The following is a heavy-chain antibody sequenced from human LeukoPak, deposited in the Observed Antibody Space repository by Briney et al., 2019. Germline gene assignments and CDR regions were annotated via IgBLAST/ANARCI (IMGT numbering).Heavy chain of an antibody. CDR2: VYYTGST. Sequence: SETLSLTCSVSGGSISTYNYYWGWVRQPPGKGLEWIGGVYYTGSTYHNPSLKSRVTMSVDTSRNQFSLRLSSVTAADTAMYYCAREDSGISDDAFDIWGQGTMVTISS. V-gene: IGHV4-39*07. CDR1: GGSISTYNYY. J-gene: IGHJ3*02. D-gene: IGHD1-26*01. CDR3: AREDSGISDDAFDI.